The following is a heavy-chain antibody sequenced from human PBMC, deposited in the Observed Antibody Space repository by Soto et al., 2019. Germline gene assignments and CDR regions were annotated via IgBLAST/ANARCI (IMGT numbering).Heavy chain of an antibody. Sequence: SETLSLTCTVSGGSISSSSYYWGWIRQPPGKGLEWIGSIYYSGSTYYNPSLKSRVTISVDTSKNQFSLKLSSVTAADTAVYYCAREGGRVAGTGWFDPWGQGTLVTVSS. CDR3: AREGGRVAGTGWFDP. J-gene: IGHJ5*02. D-gene: IGHD3-10*01. CDR1: GGSISSSSYY. V-gene: IGHV4-39*07. CDR2: IYYSGST.